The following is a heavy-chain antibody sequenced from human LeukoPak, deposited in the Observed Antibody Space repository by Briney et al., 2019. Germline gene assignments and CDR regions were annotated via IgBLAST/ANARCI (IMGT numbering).Heavy chain of an antibody. J-gene: IGHJ4*02. Sequence: GGSLRLSCAASGITFSSYAMHWVRQAPGKGLEWVAVISYDGSNKYYADSVKGRFTISRDNSKNTLYLQMNSLRAEDTAVYYCARPREGAGSLNFDYWGQGTLVTVSS. D-gene: IGHD3-10*01. V-gene: IGHV3-30*04. CDR3: ARPREGAGSLNFDY. CDR1: GITFSSYA. CDR2: ISYDGSNK.